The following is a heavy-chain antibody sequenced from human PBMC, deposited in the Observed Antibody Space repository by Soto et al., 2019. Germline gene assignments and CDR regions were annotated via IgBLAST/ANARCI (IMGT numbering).Heavy chain of an antibody. D-gene: IGHD6-19*01. J-gene: IGHJ5*02. CDR1: GGSISSYY. Sequence: PSETLSLTCTVSGGSISSYYWSWVRQPPGKGLEWIGYIYYSGSANYNPSLKSRVTISVDTSKNQFSLKLSSVTSADTAVYYCAREPYALPVAGTGWHWFAPWGQGTLVPVSS. V-gene: IGHV4-59*01. CDR3: AREPYALPVAGTGWHWFAP. CDR2: IYYSGSA.